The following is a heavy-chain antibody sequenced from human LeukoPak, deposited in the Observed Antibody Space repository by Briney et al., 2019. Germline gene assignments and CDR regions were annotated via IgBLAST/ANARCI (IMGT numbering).Heavy chain of an antibody. CDR1: GASISSSSYY. Sequence: SETLSLTCTVSGASISSSSYYWGWTRQPPGRGLEWIGSVYYSGSPYHNPSFKSRVTVSLDTSKNEFSLNLSSVSAADTAVYYCARQYYYYYYMDVWGKGTTVTVSS. V-gene: IGHV4-39*01. CDR3: ARQYYYYYYMDV. J-gene: IGHJ6*03. CDR2: VYYSGSP.